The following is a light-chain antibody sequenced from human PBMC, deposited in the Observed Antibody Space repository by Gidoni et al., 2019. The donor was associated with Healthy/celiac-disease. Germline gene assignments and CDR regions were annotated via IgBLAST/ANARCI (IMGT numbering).Light chain of an antibody. V-gene: IGKV2D-29*01. J-gene: IGKJ4*01. CDR2: EVS. CDR1: HSLLHSDGKTY. Sequence: DIVMNQPPLSLSVTPGHPTSISCKSSHSLLHSDGKTYFYWYLQKPGQPPQLLIYEVSNLFSGVPYRFSGSGSGTDFTLKISRLEAEDVGVYYCMQSIQLPRTFGGGTKVEIK. CDR3: MQSIQLPRT.